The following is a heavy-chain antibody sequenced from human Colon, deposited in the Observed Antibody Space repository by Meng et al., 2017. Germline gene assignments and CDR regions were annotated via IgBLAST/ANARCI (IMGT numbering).Heavy chain of an antibody. J-gene: IGHJ4*02. CDR2: INYSANS. CDR1: GGRRSRTQW. D-gene: IGHD1-1*01. Sequence: GPGLGQRLETLSLNCDVSGGRRSRTQWWGLVGQSTAKALEWIGEINYSANSNYNPSLKSRVTMSMDKSQNHFSLKLTCVSAADTAISYCVRGYLETLVVHFDSWGQGALVTVSS. V-gene: IGHV4/OR15-8*02. CDR3: VRGYLETLVVHFDS.